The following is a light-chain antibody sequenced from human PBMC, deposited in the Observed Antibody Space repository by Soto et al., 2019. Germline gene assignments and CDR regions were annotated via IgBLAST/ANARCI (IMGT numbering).Light chain of an antibody. CDR2: GAS. CDR1: QSAGNF. J-gene: IGKJ5*01. V-gene: IGKV3-20*01. Sequence: EIVMTQSPATLSVSPGETASLSCRASQSAGNFLAWYQQKPGQAPRLLIYGASSRATGIPDRFSGSGSGTDFTLTISRLEPEDFAVYYCQQYGSSLPITFGQGTRLEIK. CDR3: QQYGSSLPIT.